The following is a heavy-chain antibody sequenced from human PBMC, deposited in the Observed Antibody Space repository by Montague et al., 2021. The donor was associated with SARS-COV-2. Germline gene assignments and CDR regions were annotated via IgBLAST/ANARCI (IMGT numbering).Heavy chain of an antibody. CDR3: ARYSPLGFESPDTFDI. CDR2: SSHKGIT. CDR1: GSSVRSDYY. Sequence: ETLSLTCTVSGSSVRSDYYWAWIRQSPGKGLEWIGSSSHKGITDYNPSLRSRVTLSVDASKNQISLKLTSVAAADTAVYYCARYSPLGFESPDTFDIWGRGTMVTVSS. J-gene: IGHJ3*02. V-gene: IGHV4-38-2*02. D-gene: IGHD3-9*01.